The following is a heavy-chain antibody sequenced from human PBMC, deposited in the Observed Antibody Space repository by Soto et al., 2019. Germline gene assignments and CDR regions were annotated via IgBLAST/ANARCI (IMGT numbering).Heavy chain of an antibody. D-gene: IGHD2-21*02. Sequence: EVHLVESGGGLVKPGGSLRLSCAVSGFTFSSCTMNWVRQAPGKGLEWVSSISPSSGHIYYADSVKGRFTISRDNAKNSLFLQINSLRGEYTAVYYCSVFSGGACHKNYGMDVLGQGTTVTVSS. CDR1: GFTFSSCT. CDR2: ISPSSGHI. V-gene: IGHV3-21*06. J-gene: IGHJ6*02. CDR3: SVFSGGACHKNYGMDV.